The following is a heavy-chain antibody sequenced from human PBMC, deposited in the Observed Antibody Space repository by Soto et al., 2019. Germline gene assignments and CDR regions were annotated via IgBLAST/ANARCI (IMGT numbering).Heavy chain of an antibody. J-gene: IGHJ6*02. CDR2: TYYRSKWYN. Sequence: SQTLSLTCAISGDSVSSNSAAWNWIRQSPSRGLEWLGRTYYRSKWYNDYAVSVKSRITINTDTSKNQFSLQLNSVTPEDTAVYYCARGVATRGRQLVQYYYYGMDVWGQGTPVTVSS. D-gene: IGHD6-13*01. CDR1: GDSVSSNSAA. V-gene: IGHV6-1*01. CDR3: ARGVATRGRQLVQYYYYGMDV.